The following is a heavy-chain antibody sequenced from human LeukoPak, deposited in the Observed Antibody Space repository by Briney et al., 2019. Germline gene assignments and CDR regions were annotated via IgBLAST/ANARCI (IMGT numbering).Heavy chain of an antibody. Sequence: SETLSLTCTASGGSISSYYWSWIRQPPGKGLEWIGYIYYSGSTNYNPSLKSRVTISVDTSKNQFSLKLSSVTAADTAVYYCARVGDDEADYWGQGTLVTVSS. V-gene: IGHV4-59*01. CDR1: GGSISSYY. CDR3: ARVGDDEADY. J-gene: IGHJ4*02. D-gene: IGHD1-1*01. CDR2: IYYSGST.